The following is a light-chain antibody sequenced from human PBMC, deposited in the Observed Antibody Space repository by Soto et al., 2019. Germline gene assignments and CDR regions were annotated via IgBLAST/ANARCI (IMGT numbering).Light chain of an antibody. CDR2: EVS. CDR3: CSYAGDPYV. J-gene: IGLJ1*01. V-gene: IGLV2-23*02. Sequence: QSALTQPASVSGSPGQSIAISCTGTSCDVGNYNLVSWYQQHPGKAPRLIIYEVSKRPSGVSDRFSGCKSGNTASLTISGLQAEDEADYYCCSYAGDPYVFGTGTKLTVL. CDR1: SCDVGNYNL.